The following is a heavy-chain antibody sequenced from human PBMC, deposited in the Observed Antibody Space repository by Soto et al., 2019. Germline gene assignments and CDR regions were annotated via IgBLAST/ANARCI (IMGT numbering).Heavy chain of an antibody. J-gene: IGHJ5*02. D-gene: IGHD6-6*01. CDR2: IYYSGST. CDR1: GGSISSGDYY. CDR3: ARDRREYRSSSRGNWFDP. V-gene: IGHV4-30-4*01. Sequence: NPSETLSLTCTVSGGSISSGDYYWSWIRQPPGKGLEWIGYIYYSGSTYYNPSLKSRVTISVDTSKNQFSLKLSSVTAADTAVYYCARDRREYRSSSRGNWFDPWGQGTLVTVSS.